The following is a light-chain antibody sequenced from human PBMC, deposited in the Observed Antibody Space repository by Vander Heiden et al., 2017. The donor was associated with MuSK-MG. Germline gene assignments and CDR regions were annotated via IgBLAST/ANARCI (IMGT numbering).Light chain of an antibody. V-gene: IGKV3-15*01. Sequence: EIVMTQSPATLSVSPGERATLSCRASQSVSSNLAWYQQKPGQAPRLLIYGASTRATGIPARFSGSGSGTEFTLTISSLQSEDFAVYYCQQDNNWPPLFGGGTKVEIK. CDR2: GAS. J-gene: IGKJ4*01. CDR1: QSVSSN. CDR3: QQDNNWPPL.